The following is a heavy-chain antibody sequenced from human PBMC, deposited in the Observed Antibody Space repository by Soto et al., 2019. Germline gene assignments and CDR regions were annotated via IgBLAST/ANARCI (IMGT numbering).Heavy chain of an antibody. J-gene: IGHJ6*02. CDR1: GFTFSSYS. CDR2: ISSSSSYI. CDR3: ARDHDFWSDNYYYYGMAL. Sequence: SLRLSCAASGFTFSSYSMNWVRQAPGKGLEWVSSISSSSSYIYYADSVKGRFTISRDNAKNSLYLQMNSLRAEDTAVYYCARDHDFWSDNYYYYGMALSGQGTTVTVS. V-gene: IGHV3-21*01. D-gene: IGHD3-3*01.